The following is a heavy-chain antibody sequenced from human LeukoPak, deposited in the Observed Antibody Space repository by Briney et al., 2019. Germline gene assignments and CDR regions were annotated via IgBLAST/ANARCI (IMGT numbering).Heavy chain of an antibody. V-gene: IGHV4-59*01. J-gene: IGHJ4*02. CDR2: IYYSGST. CDR1: GGSISPYY. D-gene: IGHD3-22*01. CDR3: ARVAYYYDSSGYSYYFDY. Sequence: KPSETLSLTCTVSGGSISPYYWSWIRQPPGKGLEWIGYIYYSGSTNYNPSLKSRVTISVDTSKNQFSLKLSSVTAADTAVYYCARVAYYYDSSGYSYYFDYWGQGTLVTVSS.